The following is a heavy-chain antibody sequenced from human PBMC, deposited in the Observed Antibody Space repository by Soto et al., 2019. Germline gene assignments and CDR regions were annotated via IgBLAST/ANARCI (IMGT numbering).Heavy chain of an antibody. CDR2: IYYSGST. D-gene: IGHD6-13*01. CDR1: GGSISSYY. Sequence: PSETLSLTCTVSGGSISSYYWSWIRQPPGKGLEWIGYIYYSGSTNYNPSLKSRVTISVDTSKNQFSLKLSSVTAADTAVYYCASSRAAAVDYWGQGTLVTVSS. CDR3: ASSRAAAVDY. J-gene: IGHJ4*02. V-gene: IGHV4-59*01.